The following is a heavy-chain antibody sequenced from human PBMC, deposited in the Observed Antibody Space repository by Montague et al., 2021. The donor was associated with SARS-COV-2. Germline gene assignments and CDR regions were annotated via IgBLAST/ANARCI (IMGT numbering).Heavy chain of an antibody. V-gene: IGHV4-61*02. D-gene: IGHD5-12*01. CDR1: GGSISSGSYY. J-gene: IGHJ4*02. Sequence: TLSLTCTVSGGSISSGSYYWSWIRQPAGKGLGWIGRIDTSGTTXYXXXXKSRVTISVDTSKNQFSLKLTSVTAADTAVYYCARAHSGSWAHLDNWGQGSLVTVSS. CDR2: IDTSGTT. CDR3: ARAHSGSWAHLDN.